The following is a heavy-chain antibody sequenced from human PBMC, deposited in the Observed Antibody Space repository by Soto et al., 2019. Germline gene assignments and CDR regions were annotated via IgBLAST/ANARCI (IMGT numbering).Heavy chain of an antibody. D-gene: IGHD6-13*01. CDR1: GFTFSNYV. J-gene: IGHJ4*02. Sequence: EVLLLESGGGLVQPGGSLRLSCAASGFTFSNYVVTWVRQAPGKGLEWVSTISGSGGSTYYADSVKGRFTISRDNSKNSLYLQMNSLRAEDTAVYYCAKDQGSSWYEIDYWGQGTLVTVSS. CDR2: ISGSGGST. CDR3: AKDQGSSWYEIDY. V-gene: IGHV3-23*01.